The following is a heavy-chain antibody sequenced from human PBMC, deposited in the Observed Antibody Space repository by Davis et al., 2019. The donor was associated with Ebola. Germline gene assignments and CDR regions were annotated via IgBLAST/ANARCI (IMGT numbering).Heavy chain of an antibody. CDR3: ARGTDGYNPGGYFDS. D-gene: IGHD5-24*01. V-gene: IGHV5-51*01. CDR1: GYSFTSYW. J-gene: IGHJ4*02. CDR2: IYPDDSDT. Sequence: GESLKISCKVSGYSFTSYWIGWVRQMPGKGLEWMGIIYPDDSDTTYSPSFQGQVTISADKSISTAYLQWSSLKASDTAMYYCARGTDGYNPGGYFDSWGQGTLVTVSS.